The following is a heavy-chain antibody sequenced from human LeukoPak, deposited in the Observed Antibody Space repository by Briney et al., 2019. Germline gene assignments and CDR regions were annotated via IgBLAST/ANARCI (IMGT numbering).Heavy chain of an antibody. Sequence: ASVKVSCKASGYTFTSYGISWVRQAPGQGLEWMGWISGYNGNRNYAQKFQGRVTMTTDTSTSTAYMELRSLRSEDTAVYYCAKDLKYYYDSSGYYPFDYWGQGTLVTVSS. J-gene: IGHJ4*02. CDR3: AKDLKYYYDSSGYYPFDY. CDR2: ISGYNGNR. V-gene: IGHV1-18*01. CDR1: GYTFTSYG. D-gene: IGHD3-22*01.